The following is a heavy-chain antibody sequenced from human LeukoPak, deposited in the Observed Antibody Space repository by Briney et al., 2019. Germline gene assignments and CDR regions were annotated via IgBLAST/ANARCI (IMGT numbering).Heavy chain of an antibody. CDR3: ARDPVGAPHFDY. CDR2: IYTSGST. CDR1: GGSISSGSYY. V-gene: IGHV4-61*02. Sequence: SETLSLTCTVSGGSISSGSYYWSWIRQPAGKGLEWIGRIYTSGSTNYNPSLKSRVTISVDTSKNQFSLKLSSVTAADTAVYYCARDPVGAPHFDYWGQGTLVTVSS. D-gene: IGHD1-26*01. J-gene: IGHJ4*02.